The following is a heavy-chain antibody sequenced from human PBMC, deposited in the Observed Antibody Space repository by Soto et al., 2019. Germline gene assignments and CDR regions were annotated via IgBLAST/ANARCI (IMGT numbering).Heavy chain of an antibody. V-gene: IGHV4-30-2*01. CDR2: IYHSGST. CDR1: GGSISSGGYS. J-gene: IGHJ6*02. Sequence: SETLSLTCAVSGGSISSGGYSWSWIRQPPGKGLEWIGYIYHSGSTYYNPSLKSRVTISVDRSKNQFSLKLSSVTAADTAVYYCAQEWGITGTSETYGMDVWGQGTTVTVSS. CDR3: AQEWGITGTSETYGMDV. D-gene: IGHD1-7*01.